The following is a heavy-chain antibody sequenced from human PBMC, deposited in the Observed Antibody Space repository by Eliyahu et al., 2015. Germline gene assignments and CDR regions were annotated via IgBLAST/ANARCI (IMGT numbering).Heavy chain of an antibody. CDR2: ISHDENTK. J-gene: IGHJ4*02. CDR1: STSY. CDR3: ARDSFGSIDY. V-gene: IGHV3-30*01. D-gene: IGHD3-3*01. Sequence: STSYMHWVRQAPGKGLEWVTLISHDENTKRYADSVKGRFTVSRDNSKNMLYLQMNSLRPDDTAVFYCARDSFGSIDYWGQGTLVTVSS.